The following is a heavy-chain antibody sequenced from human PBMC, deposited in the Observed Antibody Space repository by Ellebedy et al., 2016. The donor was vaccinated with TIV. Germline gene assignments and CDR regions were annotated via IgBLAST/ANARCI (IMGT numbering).Heavy chain of an antibody. CDR3: ARVSSVGAAFDY. J-gene: IGHJ4*02. D-gene: IGHD1-26*01. CDR2: IIPILGIA. V-gene: IGHV1-69*04. CDR1: RGTFSSYA. Sequence: SVKVSXKASRGTFSSYAISWVRQAPGQGLEWMGRIIPILGIANYAQKFQGRVTITADKSTSTAYMELSSLRSEDTAVYYCARVSSVGAAFDYWGQGTLVTVSS.